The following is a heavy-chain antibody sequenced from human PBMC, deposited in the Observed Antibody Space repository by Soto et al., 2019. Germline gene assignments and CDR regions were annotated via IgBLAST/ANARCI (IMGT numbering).Heavy chain of an antibody. CDR1: GSGVASLTAA. J-gene: IGHJ4*02. Sequence: SQSRSLTCAISGSGVASLTAAGNCIRTSPSRVLEWLGRTYYRSNWRHDYAVSVKSRITVNPDTSKNHFSLQLNSVTPDDTAVYYCARGVAGSGFALWGQGTLVTVSS. V-gene: IGHV6-1*01. CDR3: ARGVAGSGFAL. D-gene: IGHD6-19*01. CDR2: TYYRSNWRH.